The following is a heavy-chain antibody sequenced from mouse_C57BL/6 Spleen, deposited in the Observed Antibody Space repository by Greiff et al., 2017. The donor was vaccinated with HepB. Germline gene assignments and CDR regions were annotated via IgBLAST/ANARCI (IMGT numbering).Heavy chain of an antibody. CDR1: GYTFTDYY. Sequence: EVQLQQSGPELVKPGASVKISCKASGYTFTDYYMNWVKQSHGKSLEWIGDINPNNGGTSYNQKFKGKATLTVDKSSSTAYMELRSLTSEDSAVYYCALYDYDEGWFAYWGQGTLVTVSA. D-gene: IGHD2-4*01. CDR3: ALYDYDEGWFAY. V-gene: IGHV1-26*01. CDR2: INPNNGGT. J-gene: IGHJ3*01.